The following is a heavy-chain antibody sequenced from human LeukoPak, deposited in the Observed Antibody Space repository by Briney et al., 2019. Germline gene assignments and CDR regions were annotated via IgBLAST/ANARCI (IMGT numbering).Heavy chain of an antibody. V-gene: IGHV3-66*01. CDR3: ARDTYVDSEAVRWFDP. CDR2: IYRGGPT. Sequence: GGSLRLSCAASGLTVSSNYMSWVRQAPGKGLEWVSVIYRGGPTYYADSVKGRFTISRDNSKNTLYLQMNSLRAEDTAVYYCARDTYVDSEAVRWFDPWGQGTLVTVSS. J-gene: IGHJ5*02. D-gene: IGHD4-17*01. CDR1: GLTVSSNY.